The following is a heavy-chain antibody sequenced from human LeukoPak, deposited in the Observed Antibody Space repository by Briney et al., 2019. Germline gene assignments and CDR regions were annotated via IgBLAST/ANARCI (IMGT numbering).Heavy chain of an antibody. Sequence: PGGSLRLSCVVSGFSFSRKGMHWVRQAPGKGLEWVATISDDGDYKYFADSVNGRFTVSKDFSKYTLYLQMNNLRPEDTAVYYCATAYFDWLGFYHGIDVWGRGTTVAVSS. V-gene: IGHV3-30*03. CDR1: GFSFSRKG. CDR3: ATAYFDWLGFYHGIDV. D-gene: IGHD3-9*01. J-gene: IGHJ6*02. CDR2: ISDDGDYK.